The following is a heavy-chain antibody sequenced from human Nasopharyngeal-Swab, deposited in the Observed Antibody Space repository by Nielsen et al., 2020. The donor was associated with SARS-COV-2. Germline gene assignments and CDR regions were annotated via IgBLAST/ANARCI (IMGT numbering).Heavy chain of an antibody. CDR2: INPSSGGT. D-gene: IGHD6-6*01. V-gene: IGHV1-2*04. Sequence: ASVKVSCKASGYTFTGYYMHWVRQAPGQGLEWMGWINPSSGGTNYAQKFQGWVTMTRDTSISTAYMELSRLRSDDTAVYYCARDTSIAALSYWGQGTLVTVSS. CDR1: GYTFTGYY. CDR3: ARDTSIAALSY. J-gene: IGHJ4*02.